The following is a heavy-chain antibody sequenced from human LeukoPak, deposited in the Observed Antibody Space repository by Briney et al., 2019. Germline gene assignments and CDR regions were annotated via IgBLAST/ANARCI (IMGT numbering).Heavy chain of an antibody. D-gene: IGHD1-7*01. V-gene: IGHV1-8*01. Sequence: ASVKVSCKASGYTFTSYDINWVRQATGQGLEWMGWMNPNSGDAGYAPKFQGRVTMTRNTSISTAYMELSSLTSEDTAVYYCATGIVGGTTVGPWGQGTLVTVSS. CDR3: ATGIVGGTTVGP. J-gene: IGHJ5*02. CDR2: MNPNSGDA. CDR1: GYTFTSYD.